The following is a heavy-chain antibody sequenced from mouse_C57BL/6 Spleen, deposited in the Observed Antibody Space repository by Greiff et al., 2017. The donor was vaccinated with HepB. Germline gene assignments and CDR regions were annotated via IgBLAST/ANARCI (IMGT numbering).Heavy chain of an antibody. J-gene: IGHJ4*01. V-gene: IGHV1-15*01. CDR1: GYTFTDYE. D-gene: IGHD2-4*01. CDR3: TREEGDDYENAMDY. CDR2: IDPETGGT. Sequence: QVQLKESGAELVRPGASVTLSCKASGYTFTDYEMHWVKQTPVHGLEWIGAIDPETGGTAYNQKFKGKAILTADKSSSTAYMELRSLTSEDSAVYYCTREEGDDYENAMDYWGQGTSVTVSS.